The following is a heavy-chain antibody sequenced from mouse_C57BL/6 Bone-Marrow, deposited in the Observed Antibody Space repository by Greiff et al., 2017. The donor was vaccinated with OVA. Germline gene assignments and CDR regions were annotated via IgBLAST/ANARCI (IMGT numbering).Heavy chain of an antibody. CDR1: GYTFTSYW. Sequence: VQLQQSGAELAKPGASVKLSCKASGYTFTSYWMHWVKQRPGQGLEWIGEIDPSDSYTNYNQKFKGKSTLTVDKSSSTAYMQLSSLTSEDSAVYYCARLSDPWFAYWGQGTLVTVSA. D-gene: IGHD2-13*01. V-gene: IGHV1-69*01. CDR2: IDPSDSYT. J-gene: IGHJ3*01. CDR3: ARLSDPWFAY.